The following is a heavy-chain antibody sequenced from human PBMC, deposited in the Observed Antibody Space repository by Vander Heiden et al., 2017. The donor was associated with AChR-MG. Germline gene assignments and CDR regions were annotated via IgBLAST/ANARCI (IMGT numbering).Heavy chain of an antibody. V-gene: IGHV3-30*18. CDR2: IAYDGSNK. CDR3: AKSSIAVADTLEGY. Sequence: VQLVESGGGVVQPGRSLRLSCSASGFNFSMEGMHWVRQAAGKGLEWVAVIAYDGSNKYYADYVKGRCTIYRDNSKNTLYLQMNSLRAEDTAVYYWAKSSIAVADTLEGYWGQGTLVTVSS. CDR1: GFNFSMEG. D-gene: IGHD6-19*01. J-gene: IGHJ4*02.